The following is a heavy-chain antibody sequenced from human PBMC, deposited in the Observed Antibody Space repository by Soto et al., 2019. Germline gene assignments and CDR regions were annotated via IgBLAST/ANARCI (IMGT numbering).Heavy chain of an antibody. V-gene: IGHV3-23*01. D-gene: IGHD3-3*01. Sequence: GGSLRLSCAASGFSFGSYALSWVRQAPGKGLEWVSTISGSDGKTFYADAVKGRFSISRDTSQNTLYLQMNSLRADETAIYYCARWSYLDYWGQGTRVTVYS. CDR3: ARWSYLDY. J-gene: IGHJ4*02. CDR1: GFSFGSYA. CDR2: ISGSDGKT.